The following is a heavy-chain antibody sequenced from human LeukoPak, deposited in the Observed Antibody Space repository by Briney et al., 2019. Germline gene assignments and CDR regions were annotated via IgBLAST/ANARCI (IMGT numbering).Heavy chain of an antibody. CDR3: ARTGLNSRSFDY. J-gene: IGHJ4*02. CDR1: GGSISSYY. CDR2: FYYSGTT. Sequence: PSETLSPTCTVPGGSISSYYWTWIRQPPGKGLEWIGYFYYSGTTNYNPSLKNRVTISVDTSKNQFSLKLSSVTAADTAVYYCARTGLNSRSFDYWGQGTLVTVSS. D-gene: IGHD2/OR15-2a*01. V-gene: IGHV4-59*08.